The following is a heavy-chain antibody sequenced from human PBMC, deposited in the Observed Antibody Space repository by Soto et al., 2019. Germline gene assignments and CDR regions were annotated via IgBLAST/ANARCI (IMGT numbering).Heavy chain of an antibody. CDR3: ARIAASGRGWDV. CDR1: GFTFSSYW. V-gene: IGHV3-7*01. D-gene: IGHD6-13*01. CDR2: IKQDGSEE. Sequence: EVQLVESGGGLVQPGGSLRLSCVDSGFTFSSYWMSWVRQAPVKGLEWVGNIKQDGSEENYADSVKGRFTISRDNAKNSMDLQMNSLRVEDTAVYYCARIAASGRGWDVWGQGTTVVVSS. J-gene: IGHJ6*02.